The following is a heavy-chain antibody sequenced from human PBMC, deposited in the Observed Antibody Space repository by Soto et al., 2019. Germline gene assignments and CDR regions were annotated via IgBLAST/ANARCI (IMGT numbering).Heavy chain of an antibody. J-gene: IGHJ6*02. V-gene: IGHV1-18*01. CDR3: ARSIFTPTYYYYGMDV. CDR2: ISAYNGNT. CDR1: GYTFTSYG. D-gene: IGHD3-9*01. Sequence: ASVKVSCQASGYTFTSYGISWVRQAPGQGLEWMGWISAYNGNTNYAQKLQGRVTMTTDTSTSTAYMELRSLRSDDTAVYYCARSIFTPTYYYYGMDVWGQGTTVTVSS.